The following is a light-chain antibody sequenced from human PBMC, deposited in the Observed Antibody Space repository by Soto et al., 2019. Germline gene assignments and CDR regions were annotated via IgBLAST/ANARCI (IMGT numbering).Light chain of an antibody. CDR1: QSVSGY. V-gene: IGKV3-15*01. CDR2: RIF. CDR3: LQHYAWPWT. Sequence: EIVLTQSPATLSLSPGGRVTLSCRASQSVSGYLDWFQQKPGQAPRLVLLRIFTRAIGVPARFSGSGSETDFTLTINGLQSEDSGVYYCLQHYAWPWTFGQGTKVDIK. J-gene: IGKJ1*01.